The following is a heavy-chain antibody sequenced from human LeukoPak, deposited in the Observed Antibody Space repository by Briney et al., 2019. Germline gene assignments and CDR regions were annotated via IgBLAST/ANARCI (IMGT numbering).Heavy chain of an antibody. V-gene: IGHV4-59*01. CDR2: IYYSWTT. J-gene: IGHJ4*02. CDR1: GDYISSYY. D-gene: IGHD1-26*01. CDR3: ASGRPLGFDY. Sequence: SETLALTCTVSGDYISSYYWTWIRQPPGKGLEWIGYIYYSWTTNYNPSLNSRVTISVDTSKNQFSLNLSSVTAADTAVYYCASGRPLGFDYWGQGTLVTVSS.